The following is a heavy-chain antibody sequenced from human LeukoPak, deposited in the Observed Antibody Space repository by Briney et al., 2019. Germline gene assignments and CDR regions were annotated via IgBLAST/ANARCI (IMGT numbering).Heavy chain of an antibody. D-gene: IGHD6-13*01. J-gene: IGHJ4*02. CDR2: ISTSGSYI. Sequence: GGSLRLSCAASGFIFSSYSMNWVRQAPGKGLEWVSSISTSGSYIYYADSVKGRFTISRDNATNSLYLQMNSLRAEDTAVYYCARFAAARSPYHFDYWGQGTLVTVSS. CDR3: ARFAAARSPYHFDY. CDR1: GFIFSSYS. V-gene: IGHV3-21*01.